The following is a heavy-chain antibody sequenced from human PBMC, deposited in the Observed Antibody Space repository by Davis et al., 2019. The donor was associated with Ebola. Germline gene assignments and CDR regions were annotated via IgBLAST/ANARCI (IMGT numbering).Heavy chain of an antibody. V-gene: IGHV5-51*01. J-gene: IGHJ3*02. CDR3: ARPRQWLVSEAFDI. D-gene: IGHD6-19*01. CDR1: GYNFSNFW. CDR2: IYPGDSDT. Sequence: GESLKISCKGSGYNFSNFWIGWVRQMPGKGLEWMGIIYPGDSDTRYSPSFQGQVTISADKSISTAYLQWSSLKASDTAMYYCARPRQWLVSEAFDIWGQGTMVTVSS.